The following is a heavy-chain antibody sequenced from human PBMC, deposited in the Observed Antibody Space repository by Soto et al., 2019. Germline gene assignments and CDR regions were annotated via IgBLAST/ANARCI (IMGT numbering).Heavy chain of an antibody. J-gene: IGHJ4*02. V-gene: IGHV3-48*03. CDR2: IIVSGNII. D-gene: IGHD2-2*01. CDR3: VRDTMRASADASLDY. Sequence: SVRVSWAASGFTFSTYEFNWVRQGPGRGLEWISYIIVSGNIINYAESVKGRFTISRDNADNSLHLHMSNLRVDDTALYFCVRDTMRASADASLDYWGQGTPVTVSS. CDR1: GFTFSTYE.